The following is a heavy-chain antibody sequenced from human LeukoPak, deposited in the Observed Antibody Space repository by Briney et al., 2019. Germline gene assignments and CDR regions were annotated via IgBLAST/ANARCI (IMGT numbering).Heavy chain of an antibody. CDR3: ARDINVLVTPPGAFDI. CDR2: IWYDGSNK. Sequence: PGRSLRLSCAASGFTFSSYGMHWVRQAPGKGLEWVAVIWYDGSNKYYADSVKGRFTISRDNSKNTLYLQMNSLRAEDTAVYYCARDINVLVTPPGAFDIWGQGTMVTVSS. J-gene: IGHJ3*02. V-gene: IGHV3-33*01. D-gene: IGHD2-21*02. CDR1: GFTFSSYG.